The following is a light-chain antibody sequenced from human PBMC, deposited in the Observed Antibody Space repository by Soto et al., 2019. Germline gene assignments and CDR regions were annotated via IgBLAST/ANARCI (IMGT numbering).Light chain of an antibody. Sequence: QSALTQPASVSGSPGQAITISCTGTSSDVGGDYYVSWYQQHPGTAPKLLIYGNSNRPSGVPDRFSGSKSGNSAPLAITGLQAEDEADYYCQSYDSSLSAHYVFGTGTKVTVL. J-gene: IGLJ1*01. CDR1: SSDVGGDYY. CDR2: GNS. CDR3: QSYDSSLSAHYV. V-gene: IGLV1-40*01.